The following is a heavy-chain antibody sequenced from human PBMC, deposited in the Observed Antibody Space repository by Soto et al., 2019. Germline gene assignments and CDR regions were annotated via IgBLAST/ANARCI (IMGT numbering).Heavy chain of an antibody. V-gene: IGHV3-48*02. D-gene: IGHD6-19*01. CDR1: GFTFRVYS. J-gene: IGHJ4*01. CDR3: ARSVEGHFDL. CDR2: ITSDERTI. Sequence: EVQLVESGGGLVQPGGSLGLSCSASGFTFRVYSMNWVRQAPGKGLEWVSYITSDERTIHYADSVKGRFTISRDNAKNSVYLQMTSLRDEDTAVYYCARSVEGHFDLWGQVILVTVSS.